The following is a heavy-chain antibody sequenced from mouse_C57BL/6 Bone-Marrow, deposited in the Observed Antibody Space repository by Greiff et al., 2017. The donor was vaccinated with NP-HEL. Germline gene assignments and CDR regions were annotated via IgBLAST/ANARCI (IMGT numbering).Heavy chain of an antibody. D-gene: IGHD1-1*01. CDR1: GYTFTSYW. CDR3: ARGPYYYGSSYVY. J-gene: IGHJ2*01. V-gene: IGHV1-64*01. Sequence: QVQLQQPGAELVKPGASVKLSCKASGYTFTSYWMHWVKQRPGQGLEWIGMIHPNSGSTNYNEKFKSKATLTVDKSSSTAYMQLSSLTSEDSAVWYCARGPYYYGSSYVYWGQGTTLTVSS. CDR2: IHPNSGST.